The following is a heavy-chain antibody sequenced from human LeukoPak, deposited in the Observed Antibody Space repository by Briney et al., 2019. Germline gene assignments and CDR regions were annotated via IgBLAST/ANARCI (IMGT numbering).Heavy chain of an antibody. J-gene: IGHJ5*01. CDR2: ISGSGVST. CDR1: GFRLSSYA. CDR3: ARGTGWFDY. D-gene: IGHD1-1*01. V-gene: IGHV3-23*01. Sequence: GGSLRLSCAASGFRLSSYAMSWVRQAPGKGLEWVSAISGSGVSTYYADSVKGRFTVSRDNSKNTLYLQMNSLRADDTALYYCARGTGWFDYWGQGILVTVSS.